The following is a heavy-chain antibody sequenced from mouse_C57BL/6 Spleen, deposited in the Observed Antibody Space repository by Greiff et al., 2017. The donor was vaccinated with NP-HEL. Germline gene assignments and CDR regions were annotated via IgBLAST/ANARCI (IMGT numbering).Heavy chain of an antibody. D-gene: IGHD1-1*01. V-gene: IGHV1-80*01. J-gene: IGHJ4*01. CDR1: GYAFSSYW. Sequence: QVHVQQSGAELVKPGASVKISCKASGYAFSSYWMNWVKQRPGKGLEWIGQIYPGDGDTNYNGKFKGKATLTADKSSSTAYMQLSSLTSEDSAVYFCARSNYVDAMDYWGQGTSVTVSS. CDR3: ARSNYVDAMDY. CDR2: IYPGDGDT.